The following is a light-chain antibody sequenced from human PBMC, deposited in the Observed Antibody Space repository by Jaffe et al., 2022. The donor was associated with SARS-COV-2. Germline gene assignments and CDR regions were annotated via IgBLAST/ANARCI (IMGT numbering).Light chain of an antibody. V-gene: IGKV3-15*01. CDR1: QSVRSK. CDR2: GVS. Sequence: EVVLTQSPVTLSVSPGERVTLSCRASQSVRSKFGWYQQKPGQAPRVLIYGVSARAGDVPARFSATGSGTEFTLTISSLQSEDVAVYYCHQYNTWPFTFGPGTKVEI. J-gene: IGKJ3*01. CDR3: HQYNTWPFT.